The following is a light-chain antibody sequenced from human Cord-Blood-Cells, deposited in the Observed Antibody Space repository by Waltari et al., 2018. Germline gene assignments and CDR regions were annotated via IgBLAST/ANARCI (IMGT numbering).Light chain of an antibody. CDR3: CSYAGSSTWV. V-gene: IGLV2-23*01. J-gene: IGLJ3*02. CDR1: TSDVGSYNL. Sequence: QSALTHPASVSGSPDHSLTISCTGTTSDVGSYNLVSWYQQHPGKAPKLMIYEGSKRPSGVSNRFSGSKSGNTASLTISGLQAEDEADYYCCSYAGSSTWVFGGGTKLTVL. CDR2: EGS.